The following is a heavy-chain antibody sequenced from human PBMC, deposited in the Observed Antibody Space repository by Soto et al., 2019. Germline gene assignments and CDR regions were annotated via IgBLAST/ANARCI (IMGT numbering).Heavy chain of an antibody. Sequence: QVQLVQSGAEVKKPGASVKVSCTASGYTFKCFYMHWVRQAPGQGLEWIGMINPTDGSVSFAQKFHDRVTVTTDRHTSTVYMELSSLTREDTAVYFCARDFGRHGAVDTTGWFDPWGQGTLVTVSS. D-gene: IGHD3-3*01. CDR1: GYTFKCFY. CDR3: ARDFGRHGAVDTTGWFDP. CDR2: INPTDGSV. V-gene: IGHV1-46*02. J-gene: IGHJ5*02.